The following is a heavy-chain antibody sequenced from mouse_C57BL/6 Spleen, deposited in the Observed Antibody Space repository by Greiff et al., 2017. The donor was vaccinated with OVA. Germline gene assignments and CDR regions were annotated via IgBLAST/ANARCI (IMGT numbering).Heavy chain of an antibody. CDR2: IYPGDGDT. D-gene: IGHD1-1*01. CDR1: GYAFSSSW. V-gene: IGHV1-82*01. J-gene: IGHJ2*01. CDR3: AISTVVDY. Sequence: QVQLQQSGPELVKPGASVKISCKASGYAFSSSWMNWVKQRPGKGLEWIGRIYPGDGDTNYNGKFKGKATLTADKSSSTAYMQLSSLTSEDSAVYFCAISTVVDYWGKGTTLTVSS.